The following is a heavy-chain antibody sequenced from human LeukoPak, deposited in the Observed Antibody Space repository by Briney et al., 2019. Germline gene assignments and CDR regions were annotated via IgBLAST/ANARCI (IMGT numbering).Heavy chain of an antibody. CDR3: AKDIYGTGIQDAFDI. D-gene: IGHD1-1*01. V-gene: IGHV3-9*03. J-gene: IGHJ3*02. CDR2: ISWNSGRI. CDR1: GFTFDDYA. Sequence: QPGRSLRLSCAASGFTFDDYAMHWVRQAPGKGLEWVSSISWNSGRIGYADSVKGRFTISRDNAKNSLYLQMNSLRAEDMALYLCAKDIYGTGIQDAFDIWGQGTMVTVSS.